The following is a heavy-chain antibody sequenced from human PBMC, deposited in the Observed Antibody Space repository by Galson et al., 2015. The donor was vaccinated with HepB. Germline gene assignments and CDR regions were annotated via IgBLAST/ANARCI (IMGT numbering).Heavy chain of an antibody. CDR1: GFTFSSYA. V-gene: IGHV3-23*01. CDR2: ISGSGGST. J-gene: IGHJ4*02. Sequence: SLRLSCAASGFTFSSYAMSWVRQAPGKGLEWVSAISGSGGSTYYADSVKGRFTISRDNSKNTLYLQMNSLRAEDTAVYYCAKDLTYDFWSGYCSIDYWGQGTLVTVSS. D-gene: IGHD3-3*01. CDR3: AKDLTYDFWSGYCSIDY.